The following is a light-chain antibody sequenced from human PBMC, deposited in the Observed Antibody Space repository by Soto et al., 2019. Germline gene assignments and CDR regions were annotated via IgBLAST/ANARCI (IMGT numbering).Light chain of an antibody. CDR1: TSNIGAGYD. J-gene: IGLJ2*01. CDR2: GNI. Sequence: QSVLTQPPSVSGAPGQRVTISCSGSTSNIGAGYDVHWYQQLPGTAPKLLIYGNINRPSGVPDRFSGSNSDTSASLAITGRQAEDEADYYCQSYDSTLSGVLFGGGTKLTV. CDR3: QSYDSTLSGVL. V-gene: IGLV1-40*01.